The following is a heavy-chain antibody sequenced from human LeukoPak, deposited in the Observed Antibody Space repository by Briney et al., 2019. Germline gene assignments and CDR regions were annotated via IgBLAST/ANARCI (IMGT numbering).Heavy chain of an antibody. CDR1: GGSFSGYY. CDR2: INHSGST. Sequence: SETLSLTCAVYGGSFSGYYWSWIRQPPGKGLEWIGEINHSGSTNYNPSLKSRVTISVDTSKNQFSLKLSSVTAADTAVYYCAKDFLKSITLIRGVRSWVGYFDSWGQGTLVTVSS. CDR3: AKDFLKSITLIRGVRSWVGYFDS. J-gene: IGHJ4*02. V-gene: IGHV4-34*01. D-gene: IGHD3-10*01.